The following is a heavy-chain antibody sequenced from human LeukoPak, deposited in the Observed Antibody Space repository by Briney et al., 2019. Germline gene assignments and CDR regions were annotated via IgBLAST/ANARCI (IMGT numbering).Heavy chain of an antibody. CDR2: IYYSGST. J-gene: IGHJ4*02. V-gene: IGHV4-31*03. CDR1: GGSISSGGYY. CDR3: AREGGRDELELRAYFDY. Sequence: SQTLSLTCTVSGGSISSGGYYWRWIRQHPGKGLEWIGYIYYSGSTYYNPSLKSRVTISVDTSKNQFSLKLSSVTAADTAVYYCAREGGRDELELRAYFDYWGQGTLVTVSS. D-gene: IGHD1-26*01.